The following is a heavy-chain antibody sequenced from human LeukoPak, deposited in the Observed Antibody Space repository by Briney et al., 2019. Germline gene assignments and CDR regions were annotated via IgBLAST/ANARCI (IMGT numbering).Heavy chain of an antibody. CDR1: GYTFTSYG. CDR3: AREVPYDSSRYYQPFDY. CDR2: ISAYNGNT. Sequence: ASVKVSCKASGYTFTSYGISWVRQAPGQGLEWMGWISAYNGNTNYAQKLQGRVTMTTDTSTSTAYMELRSLRSDDTAVFYCAREVPYDSSRYYQPFDYWGQGTLVTVSS. J-gene: IGHJ4*02. D-gene: IGHD3-22*01. V-gene: IGHV1-18*01.